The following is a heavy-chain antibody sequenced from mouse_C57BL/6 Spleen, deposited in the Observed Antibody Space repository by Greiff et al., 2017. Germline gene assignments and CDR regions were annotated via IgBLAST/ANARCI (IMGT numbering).Heavy chain of an antibody. CDR3: ARRGGAMDY. Sequence: EVQGVESGGGLVQPGGSLSLSCAASGFTFTDYYMSWVRQPPGKALEWLGFIRNKANGYTTEYSASVKGRFTISRDNYQSILYLQMDALRAEDSATYSGARRGGAMDYWGQGTSVTVSS. J-gene: IGHJ4*01. V-gene: IGHV7-3*01. CDR2: IRNKANGYTT. CDR1: GFTFTDYY.